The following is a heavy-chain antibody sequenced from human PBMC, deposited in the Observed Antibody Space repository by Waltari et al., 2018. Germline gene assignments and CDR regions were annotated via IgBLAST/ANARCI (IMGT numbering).Heavy chain of an antibody. D-gene: IGHD3-16*02. J-gene: IGHJ4*02. CDR3: VRDYR. CDR1: GFTFSNYW. V-gene: IGHV3-7*03. CDR2: IKEEGSER. Sequence: EVKLVESGGGLVQPGGSLRLSCAASGFTFSNYWMSWVRQAPGKGLEWLADIKEEGSERYSVDSVKGRFIISRDNAKNSLYLQMNSLRAEDTAVYYCVRDYRWGQGTLVTVSS.